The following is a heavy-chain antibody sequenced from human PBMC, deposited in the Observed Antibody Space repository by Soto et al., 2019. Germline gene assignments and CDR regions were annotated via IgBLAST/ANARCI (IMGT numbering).Heavy chain of an antibody. D-gene: IGHD3-10*01. J-gene: IGHJ6*03. CDR1: GFTFDDYA. CDR3: AKGVGGSYYYYYMDV. CDR2: ISWNSGSI. V-gene: IGHV3-9*01. Sequence: GGSLRLSCAASGFTFDDYAMHWVRQAPGKGLEWVSGISWNSGSIGYADSVKGRFTISRDNAKNSLYLQMNSLRAEDTALYYCAKGVGGSYYYYYMDVWGKGTTVTVSS.